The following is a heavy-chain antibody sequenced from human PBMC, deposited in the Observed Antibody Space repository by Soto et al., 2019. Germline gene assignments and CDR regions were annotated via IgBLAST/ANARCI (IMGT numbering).Heavy chain of an antibody. CDR3: ARHMAPTPGYSITGEPPGY. V-gene: IGHV4-39*01. Sequence: SETLSLTCTVSGGSISSSSYYWGWIRQPPGKGLEWIGSIYYSGSTYYNPSLKSRVTISVDTSKNQFSLKLSSVTAADTAVYYCARHMAPTPGYSITGEPPGYWGQGTLVTVSS. D-gene: IGHD6-13*01. CDR2: IYYSGST. J-gene: IGHJ4*02. CDR1: GGSISSSSYY.